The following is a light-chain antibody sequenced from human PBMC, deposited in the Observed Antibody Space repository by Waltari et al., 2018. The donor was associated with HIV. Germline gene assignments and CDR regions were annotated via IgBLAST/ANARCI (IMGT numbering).Light chain of an antibody. CDR1: HPNLGAAHA. CDR2: GNS. J-gene: IGLJ1*01. V-gene: IGLV1-40*01. CDR3: QSYDSSLSGFV. Sequence: QSVLTPPTSAYSAPGPRVTISCTRSHPNLGAAHALHWYQQLPGTAPKLLIYGNSNRPSGVPDRFSGSKSGTSASLAITGLQAEDEADYSCQSYDSSLSGFVFGTGTKVTVL.